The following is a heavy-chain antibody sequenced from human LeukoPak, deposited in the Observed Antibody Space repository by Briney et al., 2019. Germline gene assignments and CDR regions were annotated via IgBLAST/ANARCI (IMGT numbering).Heavy chain of an antibody. V-gene: IGHV1-2*02. CDR2: INPNSGGT. CDR1: GYTFTGYY. D-gene: IGHD1-26*01. Sequence: ASVKVSCKASGYTFTGYYMHWVRQAPGQGLEWMGWINPNSGGTNYAQKFQGRVTMTRDTSISTAYMELSRLRSDDTAVYYCARAPWGLPYYFDYWGQGTLVTVSS. J-gene: IGHJ4*02. CDR3: ARAPWGLPYYFDY.